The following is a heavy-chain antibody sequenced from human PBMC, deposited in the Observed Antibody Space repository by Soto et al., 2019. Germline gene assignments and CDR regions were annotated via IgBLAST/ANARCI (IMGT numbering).Heavy chain of an antibody. CDR3: VREKGYDILTGYYKYYFDY. V-gene: IGHV3-64D*06. D-gene: IGHD3-9*01. Sequence: PGGSLRLSCSASGFTFSSYAMHWVRQAPGKGLEYVSAISSNGGSTYYADSVKGRFTISRDNSKNTLYLQMSSLRAEDTAVYYCVREKGYDILTGYYKYYFDYWCQGTLVTVSS. CDR1: GFTFSSYA. CDR2: ISSNGGST. J-gene: IGHJ4*02.